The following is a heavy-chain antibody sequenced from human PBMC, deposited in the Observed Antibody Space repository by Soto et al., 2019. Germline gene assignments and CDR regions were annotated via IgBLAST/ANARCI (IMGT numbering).Heavy chain of an antibody. CDR2: TRNKANSYTT. J-gene: IGHJ4*02. CDR1: GFTFSDHY. Sequence: GGSLRLSCAASGFTFSDHYMDWVRQAPGKGLEWVGRTRNKANSYTTEYAASVKGRFTISRDDSKNSLYLQMNSLKTEDTAVYYCARGLPGGYYELDYWGQGTLVTVSP. V-gene: IGHV3-72*01. D-gene: IGHD3-3*01. CDR3: ARGLPGGYYELDY.